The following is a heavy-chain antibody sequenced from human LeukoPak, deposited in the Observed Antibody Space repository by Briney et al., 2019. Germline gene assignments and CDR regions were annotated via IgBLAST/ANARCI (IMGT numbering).Heavy chain of an antibody. V-gene: IGHV4-59*08. CDR1: GGSISNYY. J-gene: IGHJ4*02. CDR2: IQYSGGT. D-gene: IGHD3-3*01. CDR3: ARLQIGAAFDT. Sequence: PSETLSLTCNVSGGSISNYYWSWIRQPPGQGLEWMADIQYSGGTNYNPYLKSRTTISVHTSKKQFSLQLNSVTAADTAVYYCARLQIGAAFDTWGQETLVTASS.